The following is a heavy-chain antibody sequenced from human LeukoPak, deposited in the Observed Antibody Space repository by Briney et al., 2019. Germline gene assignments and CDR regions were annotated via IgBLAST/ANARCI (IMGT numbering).Heavy chain of an antibody. CDR2: IYHSGST. CDR1: GGSVSSGSYY. D-gene: IGHD2-15*01. J-gene: IGHJ3*02. CDR3: AREVVAPAGGAFDI. V-gene: IGHV4-61*01. Sequence: SETLSLTCTVSGGSVSSGSYYWSWIRQPPGKGLEWIGYIYHSGSTNYNPSLKSRVTISVDTSKNQFSLKLSSVTAADTAVYYCAREVVAPAGGAFDIWGQGTMVTVSS.